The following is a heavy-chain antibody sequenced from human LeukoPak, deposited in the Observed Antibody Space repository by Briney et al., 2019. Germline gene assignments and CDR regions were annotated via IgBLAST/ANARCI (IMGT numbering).Heavy chain of an antibody. CDR2: INHSGST. V-gene: IGHV4-34*01. Sequence: SETLSLTCAVYGGSFSGYYWSWIRQPPGKGLEWIGEINHSGSTNYNPSLKSRVTISVDTSKNQFSLKLSSVTAADTAVYYCARAPRRVYSNYNRYFDYWGQGTLVTVSS. CDR1: GGSFSGYY. CDR3: ARAPRRVYSNYNRYFDY. J-gene: IGHJ4*02. D-gene: IGHD4-11*01.